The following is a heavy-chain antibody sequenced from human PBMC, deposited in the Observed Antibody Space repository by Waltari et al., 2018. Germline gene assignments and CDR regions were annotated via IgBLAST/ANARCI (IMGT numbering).Heavy chain of an antibody. CDR1: GYTFTGYY. CDR3: AREEDPVVVIAIAHFGY. CDR2: INPKSGGT. D-gene: IGHD2-21*01. Sequence: QVQLVQSGAEVKKPGASVKVSCKASGYTFTGYYMHWVRQAPGQGLEWMGGINPKSGGTNYAKKFQGRVTMTRDTSISTAYMELSRLRSDDTAVYYCAREEDPVVVIAIAHFGYWGQGTLVTVSS. V-gene: IGHV1-2*02. J-gene: IGHJ4*02.